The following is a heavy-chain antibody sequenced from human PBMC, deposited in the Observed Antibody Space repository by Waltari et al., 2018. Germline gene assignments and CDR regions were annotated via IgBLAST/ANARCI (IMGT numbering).Heavy chain of an antibody. CDR1: GFTVPTTH. J-gene: IGHJ4*02. V-gene: IGHV3-66*02. D-gene: IGHD5-18*01. Sequence: VQLVESGGGLVHPGGSLRLSCAASGFTVPTTHLSWVRQAPGKGLEWVSIIYPAGSTYNADSVVGRFTISRDISQNTLHLQMNNLRPEDTAIYYCARARDEDTAMVFFDHWGQGTLVSVSS. CDR2: IYPAGST. CDR3: ARARDEDTAMVFFDH.